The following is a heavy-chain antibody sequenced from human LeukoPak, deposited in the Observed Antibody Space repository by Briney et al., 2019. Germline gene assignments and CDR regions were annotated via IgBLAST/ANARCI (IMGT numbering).Heavy chain of an antibody. D-gene: IGHD3-22*01. V-gene: IGHV3-66*01. CDR1: GFTVSSNY. J-gene: IGHJ4*02. CDR3: AKAGGGRYYDSSGYYYEDY. CDR2: IYSGGST. Sequence: GGSLRLSCAASGFTVSSNYMSWVRQAPGKGLEWVSVIYSGGSTYYADSVKGRFTISRDNSKNTLYLQMNSLRAEDTAVYYCAKAGGGRYYDSSGYYYEDYWGQGTLVTVSS.